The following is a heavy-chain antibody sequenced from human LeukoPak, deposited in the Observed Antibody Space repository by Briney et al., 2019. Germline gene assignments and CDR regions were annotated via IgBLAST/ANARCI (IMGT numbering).Heavy chain of an antibody. V-gene: IGHV4-39*01. CDR1: GGSISSSSYY. CDR3: ARHRMRYCSSTSCMVAWFDP. D-gene: IGHD2-2*01. CDR2: IYYSGST. J-gene: IGHJ5*02. Sequence: SETLSLTCTVSGGSISSSSYYWGWIRQPPGKGLEWIGSIYYSGSTYYNPSLKSRVTISVDTSKNQFSLKLSSVTAADTAVYYCARHRMRYCSSTSCMVAWFDPWGQGTLVTVSS.